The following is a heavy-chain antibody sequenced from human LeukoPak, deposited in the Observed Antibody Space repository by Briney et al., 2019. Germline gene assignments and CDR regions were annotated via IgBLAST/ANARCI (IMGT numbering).Heavy chain of an antibody. J-gene: IGHJ3*02. D-gene: IGHD6-19*01. CDR2: IYYSGST. CDR1: GGSISSYY. Sequence: PSETLSLTCTVSGGSISSYYWSWIRQPPGKGLEWIGYIYYSGSTNYNPSLKSRVTISVDTSKNQFSLKLSSVTAADTAVYYCARDSSGWYVSAFDIWGQGTMVTVSS. CDR3: ARDSSGWYVSAFDI. V-gene: IGHV4-59*01.